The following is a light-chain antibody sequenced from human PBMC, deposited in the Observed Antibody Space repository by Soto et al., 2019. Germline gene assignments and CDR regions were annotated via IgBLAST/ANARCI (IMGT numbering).Light chain of an antibody. Sequence: DIQMTQSPSSLSASVGDRVTITCRASQGISTSLNWYQQKPGKAPKLLIYAASSLQSGVPSRFSGSGSETDFTLTIRSLQPEDFATYSCQHSTTWTFGQGTKVEIK. V-gene: IGKV1-39*01. CDR3: QHSTTWT. J-gene: IGKJ1*01. CDR2: AAS. CDR1: QGISTS.